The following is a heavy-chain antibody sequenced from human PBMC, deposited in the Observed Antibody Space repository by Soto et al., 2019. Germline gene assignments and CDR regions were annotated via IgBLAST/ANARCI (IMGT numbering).Heavy chain of an antibody. J-gene: IGHJ6*02. CDR2: INWNSGTI. Sequence: EVQLVESGGGLVQPGRSLRLSCAASGFTFDDYAMHWVRQAPGKGLVWVSGINWNSGTIGYADSVKGRFTISRDTAKNSVYLQMTSLRAEDTASYYGAKGSGGTYHYYGMDVWGQGTTVTVSS. CDR1: GFTFDDYA. CDR3: AKGSGGTYHYYGMDV. V-gene: IGHV3-9*01. D-gene: IGHD2-15*01.